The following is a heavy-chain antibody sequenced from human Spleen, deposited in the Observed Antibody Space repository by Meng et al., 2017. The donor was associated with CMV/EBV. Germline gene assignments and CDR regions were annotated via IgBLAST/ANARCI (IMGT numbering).Heavy chain of an antibody. CDR3: AGIPPKWGGDGFDCA. V-gene: IGHV1-2*02. D-gene: IGHD2-21*01. CDR1: GYGCSGYD. J-gene: IGHJ5*02. CDR2: IEAASSDK. Sequence: AGYGCSGYDMHWVRQAPGQGLEWMGYIEAASSDKTYHAEFERSLTMTSSKSFKTIFMQLSKLTCDDAAVKYCAGIPPKWGGDGFDCAWGQGTLVTVSS.